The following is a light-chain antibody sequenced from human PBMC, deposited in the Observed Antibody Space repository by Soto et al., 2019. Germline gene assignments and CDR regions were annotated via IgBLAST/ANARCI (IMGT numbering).Light chain of an antibody. CDR2: DTS. CDR1: QSVGSI. J-gene: IGKJ5*01. V-gene: IGKV3-11*01. Sequence: EIVLTQSPATLSLSPGDRATLSCRASQSVGSILAWYQQKPGQAPRLLIYDTSNRATGVPARFSGSASGTDFTLTFSSLEPEDFAVYYCQQRHNWPPTITFGQGTRLEIK. CDR3: QQRHNWPPTIT.